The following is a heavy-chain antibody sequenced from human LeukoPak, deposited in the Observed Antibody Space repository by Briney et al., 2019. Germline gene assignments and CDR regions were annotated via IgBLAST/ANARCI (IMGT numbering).Heavy chain of an antibody. CDR3: AKDLSYGSNWFDP. CDR2: IWHDGSKT. Sequence: GGSLRLSCAASEFTFKNYGIHWVRQAPGKGLEWVALIWHDGSKTYYADSVKGRFTISRDDSQNTLYLQMNSLRAEDTAVYFCAKDLSYGSNWFDPWGQGTLVTVSS. D-gene: IGHD3-10*01. V-gene: IGHV3-33*06. CDR1: EFTFKNYG. J-gene: IGHJ5*02.